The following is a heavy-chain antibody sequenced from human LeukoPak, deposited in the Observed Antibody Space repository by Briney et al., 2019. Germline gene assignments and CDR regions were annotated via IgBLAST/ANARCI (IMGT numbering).Heavy chain of an antibody. V-gene: IGHV4-39*01. J-gene: IGHJ5*02. CDR1: GGSISSSSYY. CDR3: ARQFYCSSTSCPNWFDP. D-gene: IGHD2-2*01. CDR2: IYYSGST. Sequence: PSETLSLTXTVSGGSISSSSYYWGWIGQPPGKGLEWIGSIYYSGSTYYNPSLKSRVTISVDTSKNQFSLKLSSVTAADTAVYYCARQFYCSSTSCPNWFDPWGQGTLVTVSS.